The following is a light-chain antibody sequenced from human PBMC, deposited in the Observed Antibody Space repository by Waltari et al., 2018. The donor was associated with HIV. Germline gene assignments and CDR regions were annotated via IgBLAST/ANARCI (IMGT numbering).Light chain of an antibody. V-gene: IGKV1-5*03. CDR1: QNINSW. CDR2: KAS. Sequence: DIEMTQSPSTLSASVGDSVPITCRASQNINSWLAWYQQKPGKAPKLLIYKASSLEGGVPSRFSGSGSGTEFTLTITSQQPDDSATYYCQQYNSYTLTFGGGTKVEIK. CDR3: QQYNSYTLT. J-gene: IGKJ4*01.